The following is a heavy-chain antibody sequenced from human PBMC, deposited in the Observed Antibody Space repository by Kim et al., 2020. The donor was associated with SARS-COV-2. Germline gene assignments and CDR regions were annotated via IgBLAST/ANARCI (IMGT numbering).Heavy chain of an antibody. CDR1: GFTFGGYY. CDR2: IKEDGSEK. J-gene: IGHJ4*01. D-gene: IGHD2-15*01. V-gene: IGHV3-7*01. Sequence: GGSLRLSCAASGFTFGGYYMSWVRQAPGKGLEWVAHIKEDGSEKYYVDSVKGRFTISRDNGKNSLYLEMKSLRDEDTAVYYCARDEGYCSGGACYTKLD. CDR3: ARDEGYCSGGACYTKLD.